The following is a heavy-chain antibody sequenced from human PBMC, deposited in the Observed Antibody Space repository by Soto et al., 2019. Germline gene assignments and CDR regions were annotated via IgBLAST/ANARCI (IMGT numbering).Heavy chain of an antibody. Sequence: GGSLRLSCAASGFTVSSNYMSWVRQAPGKGLEWVSVIYSGGSTYYADSVKGRFTISRDNSKNTLYLQMNSLRAEDTAVYYCARDQTYCSGGSCYTRGYFDYWGQGPRSPSPQ. CDR2: IYSGGST. CDR3: ARDQTYCSGGSCYTRGYFDY. D-gene: IGHD2-15*01. CDR1: GFTVSSNY. J-gene: IGHJ4*02. V-gene: IGHV3-66*02.